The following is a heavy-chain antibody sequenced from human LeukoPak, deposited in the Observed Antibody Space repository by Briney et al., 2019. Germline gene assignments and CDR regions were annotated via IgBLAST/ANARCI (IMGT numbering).Heavy chain of an antibody. Sequence: GGSLRLSCAASGFTFDDYGMSWVRQAPGKGLEWVSGINWNGGSTGYADSVKGRFTISRDDSKNTLYLQMNSLRAEDTAVYYCAKTRYFDWFTYYYYYMDVWGKGTTVTVSS. CDR3: AKTRYFDWFTYYYYYMDV. D-gene: IGHD3-9*01. J-gene: IGHJ6*03. CDR2: INWNGGST. CDR1: GFTFDDYG. V-gene: IGHV3-20*04.